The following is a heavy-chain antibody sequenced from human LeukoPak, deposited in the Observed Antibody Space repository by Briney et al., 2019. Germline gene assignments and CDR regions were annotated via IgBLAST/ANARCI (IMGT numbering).Heavy chain of an antibody. V-gene: IGHV4-61*02. CDR1: GGSISSGSYY. Sequence: SQTLSLTCTVSGGSISSGSYYWSWIRQPAGKGLEWIGRIYTSGSTNYNPSLKSRVTISVDTSKNQFSLKLSSVTAADTAVYYCARVRSWYPDYWGQGTLVTVSS. J-gene: IGHJ4*02. D-gene: IGHD6-13*01. CDR2: IYTSGST. CDR3: ARVRSWYPDY.